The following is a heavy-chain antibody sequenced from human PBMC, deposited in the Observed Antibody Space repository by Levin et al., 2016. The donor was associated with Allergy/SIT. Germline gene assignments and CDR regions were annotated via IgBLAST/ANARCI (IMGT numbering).Heavy chain of an antibody. D-gene: IGHD6-19*01. CDR2: INPKTGGT. Sequence: ASVKVSCKASGYTFIDNYVHWVRQAPGQGLEWMGWINPKTGGTNSAQKFQGRVTMTRDTSISTVYMDLSGLRSDDTAMYYCVRLGSTSGGWDTRGYWGQGTLVTVSS. J-gene: IGHJ4*02. CDR1: GYTFIDNY. CDR3: VRLGSTSGGWDTRGY. V-gene: IGHV1-2*02.